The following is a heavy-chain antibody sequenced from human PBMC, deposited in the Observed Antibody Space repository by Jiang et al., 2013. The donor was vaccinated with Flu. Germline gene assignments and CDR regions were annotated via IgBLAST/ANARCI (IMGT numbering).Heavy chain of an antibody. Sequence: RGLEWLGRTYYRSKWYNDYAVSVKSRITINPDTSKNQFSLQLNSVTPEDTAVYYCARGEGGTQNFDYWGQGTLVTVSS. CDR2: TYYRSKWYN. D-gene: IGHD1-26*01. V-gene: IGHV6-1*01. J-gene: IGHJ4*02. CDR3: ARGEGGTQNFDY.